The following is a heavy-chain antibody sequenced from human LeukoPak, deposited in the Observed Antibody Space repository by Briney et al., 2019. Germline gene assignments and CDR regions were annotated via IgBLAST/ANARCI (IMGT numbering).Heavy chain of an antibody. CDR3: ARPFIETPSLGALDY. D-gene: IGHD4-23*01. J-gene: IGHJ4*02. Sequence: ASVKVSRKASGYTFTGYYMQWVRQAPGQGLEWMGWINPNSGGTNYAQKFQGRVTMTRDTSISTAYMELSRLRSDDTAVYYCARPFIETPSLGALDYWGQGTLVTVSS. CDR2: INPNSGGT. CDR1: GYTFTGYY. V-gene: IGHV1-2*02.